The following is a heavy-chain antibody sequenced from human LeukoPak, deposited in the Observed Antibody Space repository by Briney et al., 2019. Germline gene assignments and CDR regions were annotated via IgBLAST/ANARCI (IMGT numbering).Heavy chain of an antibody. V-gene: IGHV1-2*06. CDR3: ARDLTPFLEWLPPFGAFDY. J-gene: IGHJ4*02. CDR1: GYTFTGYY. Sequence: GASVKVSCKASGYTFTGYYMHWVRQAPGQGLEWMGRINPNSGGTNYAQKFQGRVTMTRDTSISTAYMELSRLRSDDTAVYYCARDLTPFLEWLPPFGAFDYWGQGTLVTVSS. CDR2: INPNSGGT. D-gene: IGHD3-3*02.